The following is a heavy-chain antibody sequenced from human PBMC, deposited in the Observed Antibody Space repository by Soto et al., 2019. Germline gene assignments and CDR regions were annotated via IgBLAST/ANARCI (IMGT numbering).Heavy chain of an antibody. J-gene: IGHJ4*02. CDR1: GFTLSSYA. CDR3: ARSQAGYDILTGYHQLDY. Sequence: QVQLVESGGGVVQPGRSLRLSCAASGFTLSSYAMHWVRQAPGKGLEWVAVISYDGSNKYYADSVKGRFTISRDNSKNTLYLQMNSLRAEDTAVYYCARSQAGYDILTGYHQLDYWGQGTLVTVSS. CDR2: ISYDGSNK. V-gene: IGHV3-30-3*01. D-gene: IGHD3-9*01.